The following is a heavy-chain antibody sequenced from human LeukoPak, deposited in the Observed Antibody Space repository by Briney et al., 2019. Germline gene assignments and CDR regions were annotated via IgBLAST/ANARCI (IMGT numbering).Heavy chain of an antibody. CDR1: GGSFSGYY. CDR2: INHSGST. CDR3: ARDLNSIAAADTKDY. D-gene: IGHD6-13*01. Sequence: SETLSLTCAVYGGSFSGYYWSWIRQPPGKGLEWIGEINHSGSTNYNPSLKSRVTISVDTSKNQFSLKLSSVTAADTAVYYCARDLNSIAAADTKDYWGQGTLVTVSS. J-gene: IGHJ4*02. V-gene: IGHV4-34*01.